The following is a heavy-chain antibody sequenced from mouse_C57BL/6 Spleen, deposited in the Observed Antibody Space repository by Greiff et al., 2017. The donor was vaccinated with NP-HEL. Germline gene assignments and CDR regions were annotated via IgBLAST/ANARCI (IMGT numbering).Heavy chain of an antibody. Sequence: EVKVEESGGGLVQPGGSLKLSCAASGFTFSDYYMYWVRQTPEKRLEWVAYISNGGGSTYYPDTVKGRFTISRDNAKNTLYLQMSRLKSEDTAMYYCARRSKRDYFDYWGQGTTLTVSS. V-gene: IGHV5-12*01. CDR2: ISNGGGST. D-gene: IGHD1-1*01. CDR3: ARRSKRDYFDY. J-gene: IGHJ2*01. CDR1: GFTFSDYY.